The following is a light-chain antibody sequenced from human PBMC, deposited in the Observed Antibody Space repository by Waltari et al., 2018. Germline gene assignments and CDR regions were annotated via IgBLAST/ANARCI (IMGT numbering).Light chain of an antibody. CDR1: DSTNPPFG. CDR3: QSYDNSLRGSVL. CDR2: ENT. J-gene: IGLJ3*02. V-gene: IGLV1-40*01. Sequence: QSVLTQAPSVSGAPGQRGTISCTAGDSTNPPFGFNWSQHLPGRVPKLLIYENTNRPSGVPDRFSGSKSGTSASLAIEGLQPEDEGDYYCQSYDNSLRGSVLFGGGTKVTV.